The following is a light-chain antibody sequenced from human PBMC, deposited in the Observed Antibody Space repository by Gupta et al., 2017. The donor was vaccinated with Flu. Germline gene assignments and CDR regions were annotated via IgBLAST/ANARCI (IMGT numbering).Light chain of an antibody. J-gene: IGLJ1*01. V-gene: IGLV2-8*01. CDR1: TTDVGSYNY. Sequence: QSALTQPPSASGSPGPSVTISCTGTTTDVGSYNYVSWYQQHTVKPPKLIIYEVTKRPAVVPGRFSGSKSGNTAALTVSGLQAEDEADYYGIAYAGSNDLVFGTGTKVTVL. CDR2: EVT. CDR3: IAYAGSNDLV.